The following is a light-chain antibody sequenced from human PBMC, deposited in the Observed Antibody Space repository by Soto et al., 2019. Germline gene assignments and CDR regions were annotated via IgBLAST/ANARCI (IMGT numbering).Light chain of an antibody. CDR3: QQRSNWPLT. Sequence: EIVLTQSPATLSLSPGERATLSCRASQSVSSYLAWYQQKPGQAPMLLIYDASNRATGIPARFSGSGSGTDFTLNISSLEPEDFAVYYCQQRSNWPLTFGGGTKVEIK. V-gene: IGKV3-11*01. CDR1: QSVSSY. J-gene: IGKJ4*01. CDR2: DAS.